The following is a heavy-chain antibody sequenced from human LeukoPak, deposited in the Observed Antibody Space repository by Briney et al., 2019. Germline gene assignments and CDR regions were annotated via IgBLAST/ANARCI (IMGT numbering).Heavy chain of an antibody. CDR1: GYSFTSNW. J-gene: IGHJ4*02. D-gene: IGHD1-26*01. V-gene: IGHV5-51*01. Sequence: GESLKISCKGSGYSFTSNWIGWVRQLPGKGLEWMGIIYPGDSDITYSPSFQGQVTISADKSISTAYLQWSSLKASDTAIYYCARALGGSYYSSGYYFDYWGQGTLVTVSS. CDR2: IYPGDSDI. CDR3: ARALGGSYYSSGYYFDY.